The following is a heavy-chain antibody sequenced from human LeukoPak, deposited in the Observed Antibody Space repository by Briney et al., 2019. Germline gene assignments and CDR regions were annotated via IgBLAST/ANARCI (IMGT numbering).Heavy chain of an antibody. Sequence: GSLRLSCAASGFTFSSYSMNWVRQAPGKGLEWIGSIYYSGSTYYNPSLKSRVTISVDTSKNQFSLKLSSVTAADTAVYYCARQPSSGGSCYWFDPWGQGTLVTVSS. D-gene: IGHD2-15*01. CDR2: IYYSGST. CDR1: GFTFSSYSMN. CDR3: ARQPSSGGSCYWFDP. V-gene: IGHV4-39*01. J-gene: IGHJ5*02.